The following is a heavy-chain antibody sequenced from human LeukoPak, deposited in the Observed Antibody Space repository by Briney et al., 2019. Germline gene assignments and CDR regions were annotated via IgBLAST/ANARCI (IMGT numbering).Heavy chain of an antibody. CDR1: GGTFSSYA. D-gene: IGHD4-17*01. Sequence: SVKVSCKASGGTFSSYAISWVRQAPGQGLEWMGGIIPIFGAANYAQKFQGRVTITTDESTSTAYMELSSLRSEDTAVYYCASSGDYGDYSDYWGQGTLVTVSS. J-gene: IGHJ4*02. CDR3: ASSGDYGDYSDY. V-gene: IGHV1-69*05. CDR2: IIPIFGAA.